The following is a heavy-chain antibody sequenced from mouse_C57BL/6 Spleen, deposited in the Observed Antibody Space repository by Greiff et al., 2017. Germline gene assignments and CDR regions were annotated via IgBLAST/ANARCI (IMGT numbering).Heavy chain of an antibody. CDR3: TEDYDGTFAY. CDR2: IRLKSDNYAT. CDR1: GFTFSNYW. V-gene: IGHV6-3*01. D-gene: IGHD2-4*01. J-gene: IGHJ3*01. Sequence: EVMLVEPGGGLVQPGGSMKLSCGASGFTFSNYWMNWVSQSPEKGLEWVAQIRLKSDNYATHYAESVKGRFTISSDDSKSSFYLQMNNLSAEDTGIYYCTEDYDGTFAYWGQGTLVTVSA.